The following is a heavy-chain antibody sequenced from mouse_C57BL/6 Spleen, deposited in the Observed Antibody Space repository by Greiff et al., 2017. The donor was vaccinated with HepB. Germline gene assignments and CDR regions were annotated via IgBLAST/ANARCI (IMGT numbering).Heavy chain of an antibody. CDR3: ARFDGYDSYWYFDV. J-gene: IGHJ1*03. Sequence: VQLQESGAELVRPGTSVKVSCKASGYAFTNYLIEWVKQRPGQGLEWIGVINPGSGGTNYNEKFKGKATLTADKSSSTAYMQLSSLTSEDSAVYFCARFDGYDSYWYFDVWGTGTTVTVSS. CDR2: INPGSGGT. CDR1: GYAFTNYL. D-gene: IGHD2-2*01. V-gene: IGHV1-54*01.